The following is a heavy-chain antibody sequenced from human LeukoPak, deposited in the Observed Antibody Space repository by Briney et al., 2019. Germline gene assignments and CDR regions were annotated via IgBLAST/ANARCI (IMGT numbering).Heavy chain of an antibody. CDR2: INPSGGST. CDR3: ARVVKYGSGSPQPGYYYYMDV. J-gene: IGHJ6*03. V-gene: IGHV1-46*01. D-gene: IGHD3-10*01. CDR1: GYTFTSYY. Sequence: GASVKVSCKASGYTFTSYYMHWVRQAPGQGLEWMGIINPSGGSTSYAQKFQGRVTMTRDMSTSTVYMELSSLRSEDTAVYYCARVVKYGSGSPQPGYYYYMDVWGKGTTVTVSS.